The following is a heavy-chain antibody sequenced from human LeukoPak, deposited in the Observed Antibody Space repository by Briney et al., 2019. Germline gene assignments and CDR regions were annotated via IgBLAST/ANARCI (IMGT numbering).Heavy chain of an antibody. CDR3: ASTSIDAFDI. J-gene: IGHJ3*02. Sequence: GESLKISCKGSGSIFTSYWIGWVRQLPGKGLEWMGIIYPGDSDTRYSPSFQGQVTISADKSISTAYLQWSSLKASDTAMYYCASTSIDAFDIWGQGTMVTVSS. CDR2: IYPGDSDT. V-gene: IGHV5-51*01. D-gene: IGHD3-16*01. CDR1: GSIFTSYW.